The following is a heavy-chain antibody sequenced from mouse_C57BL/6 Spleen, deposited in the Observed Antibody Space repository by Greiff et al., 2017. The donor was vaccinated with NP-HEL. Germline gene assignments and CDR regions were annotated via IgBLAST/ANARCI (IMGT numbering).Heavy chain of an antibody. Sequence: QVQLQQPGAELVMPGASVKLSCKASGYTFTSYWMHWVKQRPGHGLEWIGEIDPSDSYTNYNQKFKGKSTLTVDKSSSTAYMQLSSLTSEDSAVYYCARGEAMDYWGQGTSVTVSS. J-gene: IGHJ4*01. V-gene: IGHV1-69*01. CDR3: ARGEAMDY. CDR1: GYTFTSYW. CDR2: IDPSDSYT.